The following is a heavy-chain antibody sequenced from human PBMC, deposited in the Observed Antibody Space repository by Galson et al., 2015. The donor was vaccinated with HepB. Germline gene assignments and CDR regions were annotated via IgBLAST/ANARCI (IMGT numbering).Heavy chain of an antibody. Sequence: SLRLSCAASGFTFSNAWMSWVRQAPGKGLEWVGRIKSKTDGGTTDYAAPVKGRFTISRDDSKNTLYLQMNSLKTEDTAVYYCTTRLDYGDYESTFDYWGQGTLVTVSS. CDR3: TTRLDYGDYESTFDY. V-gene: IGHV3-15*01. CDR2: IKSKTDGGTT. D-gene: IGHD4-17*01. J-gene: IGHJ4*02. CDR1: GFTFSNAW.